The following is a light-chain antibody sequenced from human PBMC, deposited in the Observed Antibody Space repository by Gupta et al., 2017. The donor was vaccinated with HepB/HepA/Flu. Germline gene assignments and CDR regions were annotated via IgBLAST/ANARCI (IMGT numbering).Light chain of an antibody. CDR3: QQTNSWPLIT. V-gene: IGKV3-11*01. J-gene: IGKJ5*01. CDR2: DAS. CDR1: QSVSSS. Sequence: PGERATLSCRASQSVSSSLAWYQQKPGQAPRLLIYDASDRATGIPARFSGSGSGTDFTLTISSREPEDFAIYYCQQTNSWPLITFGQGTQLEIE.